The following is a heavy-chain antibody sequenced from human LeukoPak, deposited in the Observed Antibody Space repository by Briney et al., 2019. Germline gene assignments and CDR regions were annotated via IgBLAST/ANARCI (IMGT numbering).Heavy chain of an antibody. J-gene: IGHJ6*02. D-gene: IGHD4-23*01. Sequence: PGGSLRLSFAASGFTFSDYYMSWIRQAPGKGREWVSYISSSGSTIYYSDSVKGRFTISRDNAKNSLYLQMNSLRAEDTAVYYCARGGGNSYYYYGMDVWGQGTTVTVSS. CDR1: GFTFSDYY. CDR2: ISSSGSTI. V-gene: IGHV3-11*01. CDR3: ARGGGNSYYYYGMDV.